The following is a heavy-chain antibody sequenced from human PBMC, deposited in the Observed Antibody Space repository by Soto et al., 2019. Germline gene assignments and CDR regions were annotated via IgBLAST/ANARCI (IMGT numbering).Heavy chain of an antibody. J-gene: IGHJ5*02. CDR3: ARGLSSRGYSYGYPYNWFDP. Sequence: PSETLSLTCTVSGGSISSYYWSWIRQPPGKGLEWIGYIYYSGSTNYNPSLKSRVTISVDTSKNQFSLKLSSVTAADTAVYYCARGLSSRGYSYGYPYNWFDPWGQGTLVTVSS. D-gene: IGHD5-18*01. V-gene: IGHV4-59*01. CDR1: GGSISSYY. CDR2: IYYSGST.